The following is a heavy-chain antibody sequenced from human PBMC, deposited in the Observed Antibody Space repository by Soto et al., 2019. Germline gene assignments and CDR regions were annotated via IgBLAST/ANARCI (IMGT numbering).Heavy chain of an antibody. CDR3: GCWGNFFVY. D-gene: IGHD3-16*01. J-gene: IGHJ4*02. V-gene: IGHV3-7*01. CDR1: GFTFSTYW. CDR2: INQDGSER. Sequence: EVQLVESGGGLVQPGGSLRLPCAASGFTFSTYWMTWVRQPPGKGLEWVASINQDGSERYYVDSVRGRFTISRDNAKNTLYLQMNSLRAEDRAVYYCGCWGNFFVYWGQGTLVTVSP.